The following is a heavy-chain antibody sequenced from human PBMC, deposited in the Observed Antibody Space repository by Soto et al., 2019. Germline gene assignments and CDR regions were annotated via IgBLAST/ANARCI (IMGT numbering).Heavy chain of an antibody. CDR2: ISSSSSYI. V-gene: IGHV3-21*01. Sequence: EVQLVESGGGLVKPGGSLRLSCAASGFTFSSYSMNWVRQAPGKGLEWVSSISSSSSYIYCADSVKGRFTISRDNAKNSLYLQMNSLRAEDTAVYYCARYYGSGNFDYWGQGTLVTVSS. CDR1: GFTFSSYS. CDR3: ARYYGSGNFDY. J-gene: IGHJ4*02. D-gene: IGHD3-10*01.